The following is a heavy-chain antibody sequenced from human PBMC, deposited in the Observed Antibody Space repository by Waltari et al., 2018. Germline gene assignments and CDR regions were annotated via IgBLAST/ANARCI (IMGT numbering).Heavy chain of an antibody. D-gene: IGHD5-12*01. CDR2: ITNSGDST. CDR1: EFTFSTYA. V-gene: IGHV3-23*01. CDR3: AEDHGWLHYY. Sequence: EVQLLESGGGLVQPVGSLRLSCAASEFTFSTYAMSWVRQAPGKGLELVSAITNSGDSTYYADAVKGRFTISRDNSKNTLYLQMNSLRAEDTAIYYCAEDHGWLHYYWGQGTLVTVSS. J-gene: IGHJ4*02.